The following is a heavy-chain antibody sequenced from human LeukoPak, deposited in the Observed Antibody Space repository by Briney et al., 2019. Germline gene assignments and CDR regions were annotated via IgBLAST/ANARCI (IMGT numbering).Heavy chain of an antibody. J-gene: IGHJ4*02. CDR1: GGSFSGYY. Sequence: KPSETLSLTCAVYGGSFSGYYWSWIRQPPGKGLEWIGEINHSGSTNYNPSLKSRVTISVDTSKNQFSLKLSSVTAADTAVYYCARLGGSGLFDYWGQGTLVTVSS. CDR2: INHSGST. CDR3: ARLGGSGLFDY. D-gene: IGHD6-19*01. V-gene: IGHV4-34*01.